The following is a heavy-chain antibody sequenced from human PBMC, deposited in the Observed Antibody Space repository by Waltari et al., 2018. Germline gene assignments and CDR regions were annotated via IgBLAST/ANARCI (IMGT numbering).Heavy chain of an antibody. D-gene: IGHD3-16*01. CDR2: INHSGST. J-gene: IGHJ3*02. Sequence: QVQLQQWGAGLLKPSETLSLTCAVYGGSFSGYYWSWIRQPPGKGLEWIGEINHSGSTNDNPSLKSRVSIAGDTAKNQFSLKLSSVTAADTAVYYCARGLRVALGAFDIWGQGTMVTVSS. CDR1: GGSFSGYY. CDR3: ARGLRVALGAFDI. V-gene: IGHV4-34*01.